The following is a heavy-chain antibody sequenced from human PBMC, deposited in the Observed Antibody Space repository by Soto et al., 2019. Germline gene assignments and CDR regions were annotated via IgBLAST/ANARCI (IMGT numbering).Heavy chain of an antibody. D-gene: IGHD1-26*01. Sequence: QVQLQESGPRLVKPSETLSLTCSVSDSSMSPYYWTWFRQAPGKGLGWIGHLLYRGTATYNPALKGRVTISSDTPKTQVSLKLSSVIAAETAVYYCAREKDLILGGYAFGSWGPGTLVPVSS. CDR3: AREKDLILGGYAFGS. V-gene: IGHV4-59*01. CDR2: LLYRGTA. J-gene: IGHJ3*01. CDR1: DSSMSPYY.